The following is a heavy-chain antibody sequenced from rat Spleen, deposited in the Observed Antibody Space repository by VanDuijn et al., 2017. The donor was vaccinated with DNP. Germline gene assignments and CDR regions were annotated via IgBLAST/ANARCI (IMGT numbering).Heavy chain of an antibody. D-gene: IGHD1-12*02. CDR3: ARSQGYYYDGSYYPFAY. CDR1: GFSLTSYG. Sequence: QVQLKESGPGLVQPSQTLSLTCTVSGFSLTSYGVSWVRQPPGKGLEWMGRIQSDGNTDYNSVLKSRLSISRDNSNSQVFLKMNSVQTEDTAMYFCARSQGYYYDGSYYPFAYWGQGVMVTVSS. CDR2: IQSDGNT. J-gene: IGHJ2*01. V-gene: IGHV2-27*01.